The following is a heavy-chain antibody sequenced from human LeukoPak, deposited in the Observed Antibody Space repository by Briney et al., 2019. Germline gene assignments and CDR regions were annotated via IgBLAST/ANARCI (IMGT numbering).Heavy chain of an antibody. Sequence: GGSLRLSCAASGFTFSSYGMHWVRQAPGKGLEWVAVIWYDGSNKYYADSVKGRFTISRDNSKNTLYLQMNSLRAEDTAVYYCARNSGGYYDDAFDIWGQGTMVTVSS. D-gene: IGHD3-22*01. CDR3: ARNSGGYYDDAFDI. V-gene: IGHV3-33*01. CDR1: GFTFSSYG. CDR2: IWYDGSNK. J-gene: IGHJ3*02.